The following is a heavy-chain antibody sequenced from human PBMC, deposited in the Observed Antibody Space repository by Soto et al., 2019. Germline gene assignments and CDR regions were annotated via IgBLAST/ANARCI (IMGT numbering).Heavy chain of an antibody. Sequence: QVQLAQSGAEVRKPGSSVKVSCGASGGSFSDFAFSWVRQAPGQGLEWMGGIIPMFAASKYAQRFQDRVTISAGESTNTAYLSLSSLTTDDTTKYYCAGGGIVAVPAVRSSYHDYTNYRFDSWGQGTLVTVSS. J-gene: IGHJ4*02. CDR3: AGGGIVAVPAVRSSYHDYTNYRFDS. CDR1: GGSFSDFA. V-gene: IGHV1-69*01. D-gene: IGHD2-15*01. CDR2: IIPMFAAS.